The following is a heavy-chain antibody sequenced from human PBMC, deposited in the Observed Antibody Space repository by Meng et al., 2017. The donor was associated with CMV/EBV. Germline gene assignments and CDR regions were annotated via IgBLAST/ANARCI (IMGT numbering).Heavy chain of an antibody. J-gene: IGHJ5*02. V-gene: IGHV4-4*07. Sequence: VQLQASGPGLVKPSAPLSLTCTVSGGSLSSYYWSWIRQPAGKGLEWIGRIYTSGSTNYNPSLKSRVTMSVDTSKNQFSLKLSSVTAADTAVYYCARSMVVAGDWFDPWGQGTLVTVSS. CDR1: GGSLSSYY. D-gene: IGHD2-15*01. CDR2: IYTSGST. CDR3: ARSMVVAGDWFDP.